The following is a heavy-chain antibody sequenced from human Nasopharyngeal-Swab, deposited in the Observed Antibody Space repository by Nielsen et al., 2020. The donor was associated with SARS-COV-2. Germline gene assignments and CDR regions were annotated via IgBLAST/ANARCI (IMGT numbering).Heavy chain of an antibody. CDR1: GFTFSSYE. V-gene: IGHV3-48*03. CDR2: ISSSGSTI. CDR3: AREASIAAAGGEYYFDY. D-gene: IGHD6-13*01. J-gene: IGHJ4*02. Sequence: GGSLRLSCAASGFTFSSYEMNWVRQAPGKGLEWVSYISSSGSTIYYADSVKGRFTISRDNAKNSLYLQMNSLRAEDTAVYYCAREASIAAAGGEYYFDYWGQGTLVTVSS.